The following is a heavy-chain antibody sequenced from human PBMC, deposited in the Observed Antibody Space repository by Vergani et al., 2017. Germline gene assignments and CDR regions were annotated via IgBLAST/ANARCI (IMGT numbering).Heavy chain of an antibody. D-gene: IGHD2-2*01. CDR1: GGSFSGYY. CDR2: INHSGST. CDR3: ARGYFLVVVPAGYGMDV. V-gene: IGHV4-34*01. Sequence: QVQLQQWGAGLLKPSETLSLTCAVYGGSFSGYYWSWIRQPPGKGLEWIGEINHSGSTNYNPSLKSRVTISVDTSKNHFSLKLSSVTAADTAVYYCARGYFLVVVPAGYGMDVWGQGTTVTVSS. J-gene: IGHJ6*02.